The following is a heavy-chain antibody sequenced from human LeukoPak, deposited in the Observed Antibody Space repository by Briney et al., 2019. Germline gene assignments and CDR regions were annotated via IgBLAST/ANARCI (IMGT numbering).Heavy chain of an antibody. J-gene: IGHJ5*02. D-gene: IGHD3-22*01. V-gene: IGHV1-8*01. Sequence: ASVKVSCKASGYTFTSYDINWVRQATGQGLEWMGWMNPNSGNTGYAQKFQGRVTMTRNTSISTAYMELSSLRSEDTAVYYCAGSYYDSSGYYSRWFDPWGQGTLVTVSS. CDR1: GYTFTSYD. CDR3: AGSYYDSSGYYSRWFDP. CDR2: MNPNSGNT.